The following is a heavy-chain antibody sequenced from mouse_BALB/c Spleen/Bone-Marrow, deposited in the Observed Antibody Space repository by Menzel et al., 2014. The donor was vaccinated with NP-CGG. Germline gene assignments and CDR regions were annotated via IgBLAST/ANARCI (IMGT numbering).Heavy chain of an antibody. Sequence: EVNVVESGGGLVQPGGSLKLSCAASGFDFSRYWMSWVRQAPGKGLEWIGEINPESNTINYSPYLKDKFIISRDNAKNTLYLQMNKVRSEDTALYYCARLGYYGGFAYWGQGTLVTVSA. CDR2: INPESNTI. CDR3: ARLGYYGGFAY. D-gene: IGHD2-3*01. CDR1: GFDFSRYW. V-gene: IGHV4-1*02. J-gene: IGHJ3*01.